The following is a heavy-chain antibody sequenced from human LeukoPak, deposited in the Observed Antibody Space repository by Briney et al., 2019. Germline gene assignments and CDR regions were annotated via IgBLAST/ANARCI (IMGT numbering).Heavy chain of an antibody. CDR2: ISAYNSNT. D-gene: IGHD3-3*01. CDR3: ARAGPFSYYDFWSGYYLLFDY. J-gene: IGHJ4*02. Sequence: VASVKVSCKASGYTFTSYGISWVRQAPGQGLEWMGWISAYNSNTNYAQKLQGRVTMTTDTSTSTAYMELRSLRSDDTAVYYCARAGPFSYYDFWSGYYLLFDYWGQEPLVTVSS. CDR1: GYTFTSYG. V-gene: IGHV1-18*01.